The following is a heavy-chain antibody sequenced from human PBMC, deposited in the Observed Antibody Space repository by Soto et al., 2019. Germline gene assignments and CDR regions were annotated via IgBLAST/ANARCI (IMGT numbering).Heavy chain of an antibody. CDR2: IYYSGST. CDR1: GGSISSGDYY. CDR3: ARATIVLVPAAMVSHWFDP. D-gene: IGHD2-2*01. V-gene: IGHV4-30-4*01. J-gene: IGHJ5*02. Sequence: KPSETVSLTCTVSGGSISSGDYYWSWIRQPPGKGLEWIGYIYYSGSTYYNPSLKSRVTISVDTSKNQFSLKLSSVTAADTAVYYCARATIVLVPAAMVSHWFDPWGQGTLVTVSS.